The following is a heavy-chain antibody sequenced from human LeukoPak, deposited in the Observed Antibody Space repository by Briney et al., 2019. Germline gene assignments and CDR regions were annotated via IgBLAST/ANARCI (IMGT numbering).Heavy chain of an antibody. CDR3: ARAPENYYMDV. Sequence: PSETLSLTCTVSGGSISSGSYYWSWIRQPAGKELEWIGRIYTSGSTNYNPSLKSRVTISVDTSKNQFSLKLSSVTAADTAVYYCARAPENYYMDVWGKGTTVTVSS. CDR1: GGSISSGSYY. CDR2: IYTSGST. J-gene: IGHJ6*03. V-gene: IGHV4-61*02.